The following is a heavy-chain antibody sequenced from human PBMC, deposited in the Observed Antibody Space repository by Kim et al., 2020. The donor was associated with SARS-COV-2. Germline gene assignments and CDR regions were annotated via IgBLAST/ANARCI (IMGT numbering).Heavy chain of an antibody. CDR3: ARHRVVATITSWFDP. D-gene: IGHD5-12*01. V-gene: IGHV4-39*01. CDR2: IYYSGST. Sequence: SETLSLTCTVSGGSISSSSYYWGWIRQPPGKGLEWIGSIYYSGSTYYNPSLKSRVTISVDTSKNQFSLKLSSVTAADTAVYYCARHRVVATITSWFDPWGQGTLVTVSS. J-gene: IGHJ5*02. CDR1: GGSISSSSYY.